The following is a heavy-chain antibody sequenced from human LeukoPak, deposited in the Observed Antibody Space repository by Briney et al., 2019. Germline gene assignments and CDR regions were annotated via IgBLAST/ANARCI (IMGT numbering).Heavy chain of an antibody. Sequence: GRSLRLSCATSGFTFRTYAMHWVRQAPGKGLEWLAVVSVDGRNKYYADSVKGRFTISRDNSKSTVYLQMNSLRDEDSAVYYCATLDWCHEVLVACGSCEYWGQGTLVTVSS. CDR3: ATLDWCHEVLVACGSCEY. CDR2: VSVDGRNK. V-gene: IGHV3-30*01. CDR1: GFTFRTYA. D-gene: IGHD4/OR15-4a*01. J-gene: IGHJ4*02.